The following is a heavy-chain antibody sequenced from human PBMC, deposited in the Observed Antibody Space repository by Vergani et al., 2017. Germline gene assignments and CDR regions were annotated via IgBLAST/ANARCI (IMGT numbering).Heavy chain of an antibody. D-gene: IGHD2-15*01. V-gene: IGHV4-61*02. J-gene: IGHJ4*02. CDR1: GESIRSGSHY. Sequence: QVKLQESGPGLLKPSQTLTLTCTVSGESIRSGSHYWSWIRQPAGKGPEWIGHIHTGGSTDLNPSFKSRVSISVDTSKSQFSLKLNSVTVADTAVYYCARDSAVGETFDSWGQGTLVSVSS. CDR3: ARDSAVGETFDS. CDR2: IHTGGST.